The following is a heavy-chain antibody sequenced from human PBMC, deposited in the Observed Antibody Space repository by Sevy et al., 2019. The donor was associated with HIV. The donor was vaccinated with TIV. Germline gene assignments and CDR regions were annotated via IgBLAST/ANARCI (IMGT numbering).Heavy chain of an antibody. J-gene: IGHJ4*02. CDR2: FDPEDGET. Sequence: ASVKVSCKVFGYTLSELSMHWVRQTPGKGLEWMGSFDPEDGETIYGQKFQGRVAMTEDTSTDTAYMELRSLRSEDTAVFYCAITKDYYDNSGYPFDSWGQGTLVTVSS. D-gene: IGHD3-22*01. CDR1: GYTLSELS. V-gene: IGHV1-24*01. CDR3: AITKDYYDNSGYPFDS.